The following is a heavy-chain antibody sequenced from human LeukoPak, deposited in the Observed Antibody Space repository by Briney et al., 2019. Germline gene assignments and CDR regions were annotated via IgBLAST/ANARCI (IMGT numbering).Heavy chain of an antibody. Sequence: SETLSLTCTVSGGSISSSSYYWGWIRQPPGKGLEWIGEINHSGSTNYNPSLKSRVTISVDTSKNQFSLKLSSVTAADTAVYYCASNYGSAGWFDPWGQGTLVTVSS. J-gene: IGHJ5*02. CDR1: GGSISSSSYY. CDR2: INHSGST. CDR3: ASNYGSAGWFDP. D-gene: IGHD3-10*01. V-gene: IGHV4-39*07.